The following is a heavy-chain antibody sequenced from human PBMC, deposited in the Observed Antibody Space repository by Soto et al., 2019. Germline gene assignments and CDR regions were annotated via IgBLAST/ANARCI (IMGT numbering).Heavy chain of an antibody. CDR2: ISAYNGNT. CDR3: AGGRVDIVVVVAAYDY. J-gene: IGHJ4*02. V-gene: IGHV1-18*01. D-gene: IGHD2-15*01. Sequence: ASVKVSCKASGYTFTSYGISWVRQAPGQGREGMGWISAYNGNTNYAQKLQGRVTMTTDTSTSTAYMELRSLRSDDTAVYYCAGGRVDIVVVVAAYDYWGQGTLVTVSS. CDR1: GYTFTSYG.